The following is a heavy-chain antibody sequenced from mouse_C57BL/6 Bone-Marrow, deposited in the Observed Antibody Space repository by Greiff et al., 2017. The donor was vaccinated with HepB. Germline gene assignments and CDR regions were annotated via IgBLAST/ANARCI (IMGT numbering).Heavy chain of an antibody. D-gene: IGHD1-1*01. CDR2: IHPNSGST. Sequence: QVQLQQPGAELVKPGASVKLSCKASGYTFTSYWMHWVKQRPGQGLEWIGMIHPNSGSTNYNEKFKSKATLTVDKSSSTAYMQLSSLTSEDSAVYNCARSITTVVRAMDYWGQGTSVTVSS. CDR1: GYTFTSYW. V-gene: IGHV1-64*01. J-gene: IGHJ4*01. CDR3: ARSITTVVRAMDY.